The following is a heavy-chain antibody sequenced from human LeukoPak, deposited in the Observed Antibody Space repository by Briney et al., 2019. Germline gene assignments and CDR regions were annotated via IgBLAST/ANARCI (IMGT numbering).Heavy chain of an antibody. D-gene: IGHD3-22*01. CDR1: RFTFSRYV. V-gene: IGHV3-33*01. CDR2: IWYDGSNN. Sequence: GGSLTLSCAASRFTFSRYVMHWVRQAPGKGLEGVAVIWYDGSNNYYPDTVKGRFTISRDNSKNTLYLQMNSLRAEDTGVYYCARDRYYDSSGLGYFDYWGQGTLVTVSS. CDR3: ARDRYYDSSGLGYFDY. J-gene: IGHJ4*02.